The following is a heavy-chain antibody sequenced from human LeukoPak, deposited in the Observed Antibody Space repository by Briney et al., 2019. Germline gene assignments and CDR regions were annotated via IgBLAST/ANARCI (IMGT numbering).Heavy chain of an antibody. CDR2: IKQDGSEK. V-gene: IGHV3-7*01. Sequence: GGSLRLSCAASGFTFSSYWMTWVRQAPGKGLEWVANIKQDGSEKYYVDSVKGRFTISRDSAKNSLYLQLNSLRAEDTAVYYCASTDCSSTSCYGGYFDYWGQGTLVTVSS. CDR1: GFTFSSYW. J-gene: IGHJ4*02. CDR3: ASTDCSSTSCYGGYFDY. D-gene: IGHD2-2*01.